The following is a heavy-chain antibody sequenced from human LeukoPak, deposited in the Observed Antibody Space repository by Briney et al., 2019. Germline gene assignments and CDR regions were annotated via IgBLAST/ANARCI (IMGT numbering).Heavy chain of an antibody. Sequence: ASVKVSCKASGYTFTSYAMNWVRQAPGQGLEWMGWISAYNGNTNYAQKLQGRVTMTTDTSTSTAYMELRSLRSDDTAVCYCASLKNYYDSSGYLVTDAFDIWGQGTMVTVSS. J-gene: IGHJ3*02. CDR3: ASLKNYYDSSGYLVTDAFDI. CDR2: ISAYNGNT. CDR1: GYTFTSYA. V-gene: IGHV1-18*01. D-gene: IGHD3-22*01.